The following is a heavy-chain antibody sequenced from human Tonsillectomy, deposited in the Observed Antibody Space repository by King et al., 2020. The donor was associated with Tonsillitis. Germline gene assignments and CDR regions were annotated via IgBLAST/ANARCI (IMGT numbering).Heavy chain of an antibody. J-gene: IGHJ4*02. CDR1: GFAFKSYG. V-gene: IGHV3-33*05. Sequence: VQLVESGGGVVQPGGPLRLSCASSGFAFKSYGMHWVRQAPGKGLEGVAVISFVATRQNYEDSVKGRFTISRDNAKNTLYLQMNSLTAEETAVYYCARERLYSSAWGIDYWGQGSLVTVSS. CDR2: ISFVATRQ. D-gene: IGHD6-19*01. CDR3: ARERLYSSAWGIDY.